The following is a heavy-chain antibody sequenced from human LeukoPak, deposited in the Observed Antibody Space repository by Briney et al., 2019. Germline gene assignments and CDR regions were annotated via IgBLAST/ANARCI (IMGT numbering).Heavy chain of an antibody. CDR1: GFTFSSYS. J-gene: IGHJ4*02. CDR3: ARAPGYRSFLDY. V-gene: IGHV3-21*01. D-gene: IGHD6-13*01. Sequence: PGGSLRLSCAASGFTFSSYSMNWVRQAPGKGLEWVSSISSSSTYIYYADSVKGRFTISRDNAKNSLYLQMNSLRAEDTAVYYCARAPGYRSFLDYWGQGTLVTVSS. CDR2: ISSSSTYI.